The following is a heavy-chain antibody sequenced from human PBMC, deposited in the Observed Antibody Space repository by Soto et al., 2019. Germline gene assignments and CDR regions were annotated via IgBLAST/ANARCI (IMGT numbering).Heavy chain of an antibody. D-gene: IGHD6-19*01. J-gene: IGHJ6*02. CDR1: DGSITSYS. Sequence: LLTLSHKCSVADGSITSYSWSRIRKPPGMGLEWIGYIYYSGSTNYNPSLKSRVTISVDTSKNQFSLKLSSVTAADTAVYYCAIDRGSGWSSEVFGMDVWGQGTTVTVSS. V-gene: IGHV4-59*01. CDR2: IYYSGST. CDR3: AIDRGSGWSSEVFGMDV.